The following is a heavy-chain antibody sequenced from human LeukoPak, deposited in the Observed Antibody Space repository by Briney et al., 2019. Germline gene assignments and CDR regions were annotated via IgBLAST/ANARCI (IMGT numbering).Heavy chain of an antibody. CDR3: ARVNYYGSGSINY. J-gene: IGHJ4*02. V-gene: IGHV3-7*03. CDR1: GFTFSSYW. Sequence: PGGSLRLSCAASGFTFSSYWMSWVRQAPGKGLEWVANIKQDGSEKYYVDSVKGRFTISRDNAKNSLYLQMNSLRAEDTALYHCARVNYYGSGSINYWGQGTLVTVSS. D-gene: IGHD3-10*01. CDR2: IKQDGSEK.